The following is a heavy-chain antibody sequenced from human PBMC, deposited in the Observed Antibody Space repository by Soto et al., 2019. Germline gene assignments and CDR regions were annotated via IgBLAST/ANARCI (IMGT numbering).Heavy chain of an antibody. CDR3: VKRYCDGTSCGMDV. D-gene: IGHD2-2*01. CDR1: GGSITGRNW. CDR2: IYHSEST. J-gene: IGHJ6*02. V-gene: IGHV4-4*02. Sequence: PSETLSLTCAVSGGSITGRNWWSWVRQSPGKGLEWIGEIYHSESTNYNPSLKSRVTISVDKSKNQFSLKLSSVTAADTAVYYCVKRYCDGTSCGMDVWGQGTTVTVSS.